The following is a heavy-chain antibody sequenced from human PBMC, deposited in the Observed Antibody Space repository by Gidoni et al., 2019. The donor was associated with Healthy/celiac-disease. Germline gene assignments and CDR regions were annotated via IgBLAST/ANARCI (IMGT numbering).Heavy chain of an antibody. CDR1: GFTFSSYA. CDR2: ISGSGGST. V-gene: IGHV3-23*01. CDR3: AKGVRYSGYDGNYYYYMDV. J-gene: IGHJ6*03. Sequence: EVQLLESGGGLVQPGGCLRLPCAASGFTFSSYAMSWVRQAPGKGLEWVSAISGSGGSTYYADSVKGRFTISRDNSKNTLYLQMNSLRAEDTAVYYCAKGVRYSGYDGNYYYYMDVWGKGTTVTVSS. D-gene: IGHD5-12*01.